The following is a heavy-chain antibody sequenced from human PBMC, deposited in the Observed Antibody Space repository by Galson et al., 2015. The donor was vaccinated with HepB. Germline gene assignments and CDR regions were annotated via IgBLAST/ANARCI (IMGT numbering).Heavy chain of an antibody. CDR2: ISASGGHA. J-gene: IGHJ5*02. D-gene: IGHD2-2*01. CDR1: GFTFSDSA. V-gene: IGHV3-23*01. CDR3: ARDMQAST. Sequence: SLRLSCAASGFTFSDSAMTWVRQAPGKGLRWVSLISASGGHAYYTDSVKGRFTISRDDSKNTLYLQMNSLRDEDTAVYYCARDMQASTWGQGTLVTVSS.